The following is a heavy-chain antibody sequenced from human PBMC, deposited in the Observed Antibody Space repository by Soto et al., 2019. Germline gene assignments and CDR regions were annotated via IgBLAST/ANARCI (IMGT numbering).Heavy chain of an antibody. Sequence: QVQLVQSGAEVKKPGASVKVSCKASGYTFTSYYMHWVRQAPGQGLEWMGIINPSGGSTSYAQKYQGRVTMTRDTSTSTVYMELSSLRSEDTAVYYCARDREYSGYPVIPHFDYWGQGTLVTVSS. V-gene: IGHV1-46*03. CDR2: INPSGGST. CDR3: ARDREYSGYPVIPHFDY. D-gene: IGHD5-12*01. J-gene: IGHJ4*02. CDR1: GYTFTSYY.